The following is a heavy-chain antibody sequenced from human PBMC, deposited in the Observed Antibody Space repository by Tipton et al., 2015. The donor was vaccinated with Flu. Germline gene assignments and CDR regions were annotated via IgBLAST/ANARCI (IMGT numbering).Heavy chain of an antibody. V-gene: IGHV4-59*11. CDR2: IYNSDIA. CDR1: GGPMSGHY. J-gene: IGHJ6*02. Sequence: TLSLTCTVSGGPMSGHYWTWLRQSPGRGLEWIAYIYNSDIADYNPSLKSRATISVDTSRSEYSLKLISVTAADTAIYYCARVPRGDGFIGYYYGLDVWGPGTTVTVSS. CDR3: ARVPRGDGFIGYYYGLDV. D-gene: IGHD3-16*01.